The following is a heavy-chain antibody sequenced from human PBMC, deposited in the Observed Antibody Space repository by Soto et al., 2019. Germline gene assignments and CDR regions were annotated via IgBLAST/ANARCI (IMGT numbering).Heavy chain of an antibody. CDR2: IYHSGST. D-gene: IGHD2-8*01. CDR3: AREDCTNGVCRTRRLYYYGSGNNYGMDV. Sequence: QVQLQESGPGLVKPSGTLSLTCAVSGGSISSSNWWSWVRQPPGKGLEWIGEIYHSGSTNYNPSLKSRVTISVDKSKNQLSLKLSSVTAADTAVYYCAREDCTNGVCRTRRLYYYGSGNNYGMDVWGQGTTVTVSS. J-gene: IGHJ6*02. CDR1: GGSISSSNW. V-gene: IGHV4-4*02.